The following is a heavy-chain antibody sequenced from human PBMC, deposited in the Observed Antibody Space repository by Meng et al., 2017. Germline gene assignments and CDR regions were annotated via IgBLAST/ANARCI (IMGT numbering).Heavy chain of an antibody. CDR2: IVYSGST. J-gene: IGHJ4*02. CDR3: ARDVGGDYETLFDY. CDR1: GGSVGSGNYY. D-gene: IGHD4-17*01. Sequence: VQLQESGPGLVRPSEHLALTCTVSGGSVGSGNYYWSWIRQPPGKGLEWIGYIVYSGSTTYNPSLKTRVTISVDTSKNQFSLKLTSVTAADTAVYFCARDVGGDYETLFDYWGQGTLVTVSS. V-gene: IGHV4-61*01.